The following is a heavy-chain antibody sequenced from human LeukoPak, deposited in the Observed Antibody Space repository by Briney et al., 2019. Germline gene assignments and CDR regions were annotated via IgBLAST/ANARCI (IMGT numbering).Heavy chain of an antibody. D-gene: IGHD6-13*01. Sequence: GGSLRLSCAASGFTFSSYAMSWVRQAPGKGLEWVSAISGSAGSTYYADSVKGRFTISRDNSKNTLYLQMNSLRAEDTAVYYCAKGGAIAAAAHVVDVPDYWGQGTLVTVSS. CDR3: AKGGAIAAAAHVVDVPDY. V-gene: IGHV3-23*01. CDR2: ISGSAGST. CDR1: GFTFSSYA. J-gene: IGHJ4*02.